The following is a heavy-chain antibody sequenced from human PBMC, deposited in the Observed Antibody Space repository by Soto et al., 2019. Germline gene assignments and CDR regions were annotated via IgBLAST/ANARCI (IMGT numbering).Heavy chain of an antibody. D-gene: IGHD1-26*01. Sequence: PSETLSLTCTVSGGSISSYYWSWIRQPPGKGLEWIGYIYYSGSTNYNPSLKSRVTISVDTSKNQFSLKLSSVTAADTAMYYCARRLVGATTGGMDVWGQGTTVTVSS. CDR2: IYYSGST. CDR1: GGSISSYY. V-gene: IGHV4-59*01. CDR3: ARRLVGATTGGMDV. J-gene: IGHJ6*02.